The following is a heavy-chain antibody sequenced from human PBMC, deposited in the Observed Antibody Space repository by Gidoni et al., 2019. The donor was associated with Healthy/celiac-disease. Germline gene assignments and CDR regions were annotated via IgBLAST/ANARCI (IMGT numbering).Heavy chain of an antibody. CDR1: GGPFSSYA. D-gene: IGHD3-3*01. V-gene: IGHV1-69*06. Sequence: QVQLAQSGAEVTKPASSVKVSCKASGGPFSSYASSWVRQAPGQGLEWMGGIIPIFGTANYAQKFQGRVTITADKSTSTAYMELSSLRSEDTAVYYCASTNPDDFWTYYYYGMDVWGQGTTVTVSS. J-gene: IGHJ6*02. CDR3: ASTNPDDFWTYYYYGMDV. CDR2: IIPIFGTA.